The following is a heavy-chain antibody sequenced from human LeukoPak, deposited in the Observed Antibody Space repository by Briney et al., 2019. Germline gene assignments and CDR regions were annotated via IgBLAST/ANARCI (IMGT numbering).Heavy chain of an antibody. D-gene: IGHD2-2*01. V-gene: IGHV4-34*01. CDR2: INHSGST. Sequence: SETLSLTCAVYGGSFSGYYWSWIRQPPRKGLEWIGEINHSGSTNYNPSLKSRVTISVDTSKNQFSLKLSSVTAADTAVYYCARHGGAIVVVPAAMRYFDYWGQGTLVTVSS. CDR1: GGSFSGYY. J-gene: IGHJ4*02. CDR3: ARHGGAIVVVPAAMRYFDY.